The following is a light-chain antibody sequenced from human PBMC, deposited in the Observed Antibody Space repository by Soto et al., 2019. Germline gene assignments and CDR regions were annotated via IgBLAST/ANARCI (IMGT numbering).Light chain of an antibody. Sequence: EIVLTQSPATLSLSPGERATLSCRASQSISFYLTWYQHKPGQAPRLLIYGASSRATGIPERFSGSGSGTDFTLTISRLEPEDFALYYCQQYNNWPRTFGGGTKVDIK. J-gene: IGKJ4*01. CDR2: GAS. CDR1: QSISFY. CDR3: QQYNNWPRT. V-gene: IGKV3-11*01.